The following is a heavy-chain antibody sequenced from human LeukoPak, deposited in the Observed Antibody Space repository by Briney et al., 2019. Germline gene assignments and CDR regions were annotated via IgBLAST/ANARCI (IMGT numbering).Heavy chain of an antibody. CDR3: ARGKLIMVREVITTNWIFDY. J-gene: IGHJ4*02. D-gene: IGHD3-10*01. CDR1: GYTFTSYV. V-gene: IGHV1-18*04. Sequence: ASVKVSCKASGYTFTSYVISWVRQAPGQGLEWMGWISAYNGNTNYAQKLQSRVTMTTDTSTSTAYMELRSLRSEDTAVYYCARGKLIMVREVITTNWIFDYWGQGTLVTVSS. CDR2: ISAYNGNT.